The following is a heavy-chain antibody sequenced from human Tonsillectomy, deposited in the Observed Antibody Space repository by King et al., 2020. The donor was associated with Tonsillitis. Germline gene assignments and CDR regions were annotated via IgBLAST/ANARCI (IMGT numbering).Heavy chain of an antibody. Sequence: VQLQESGPGLVKPSETLSLTCTVSGGSINSYYWSWIRQPPGKGLEWIGYIYYSGSTNYNPSLKCRVTISVDTSQNKSSLRLGSVTAADTAVYYCARVSSDFYDSSGYHGFDIWGQGTMVTVSS. CDR1: GGSINSYY. CDR2: IYYSGST. D-gene: IGHD3-22*01. CDR3: ARVSSDFYDSSGYHGFDI. V-gene: IGHV4-59*01. J-gene: IGHJ3*02.